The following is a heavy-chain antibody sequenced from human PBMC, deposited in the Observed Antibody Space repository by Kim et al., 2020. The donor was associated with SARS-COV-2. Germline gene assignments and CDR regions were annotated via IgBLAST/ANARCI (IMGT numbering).Heavy chain of an antibody. CDR3: ARTFYDSSGYYGFDY. V-gene: IGHV1-3*01. J-gene: IGHJ4*02. D-gene: IGHD3-22*01. Sequence: ASVKVSCKASGYTFTTYAMHWVRQAPGQRLEWMGWINAGNGDTKHSQKFQGRVTITRDTFASTAYMELSSLRSEDTAVYYCARTFYDSSGYYGFDYWGQGTLVTVSS. CDR1: GYTFTTYA. CDR2: INAGNGDT.